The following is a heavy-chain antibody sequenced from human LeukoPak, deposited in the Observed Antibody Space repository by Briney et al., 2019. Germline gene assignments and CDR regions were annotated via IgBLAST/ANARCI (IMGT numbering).Heavy chain of an antibody. Sequence: SETLSLTCAVYGGSFSGYYWSWIRQSPDKGLEWIGEINHSGRTNYNPSLKSRVTISIDTSKNQFSLKLSSVTAADTAVYYCARETSGYSSSWTSKYWFDPWGQGTLVTVSS. D-gene: IGHD6-13*01. CDR3: ARETSGYSSSWTSKYWFDP. J-gene: IGHJ5*02. V-gene: IGHV4-34*01. CDR2: INHSGRT. CDR1: GGSFSGYY.